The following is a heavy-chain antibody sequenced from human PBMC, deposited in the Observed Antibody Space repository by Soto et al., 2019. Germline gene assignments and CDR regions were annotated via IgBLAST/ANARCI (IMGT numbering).Heavy chain of an antibody. J-gene: IGHJ6*02. Sequence: PGGSLRLSCAASGFTFSSYAMHWVRQAPGKGLEWVAVISYDGSNKYYADSVKGRFTISRDNSKNTLYLQMNSLRAEDTAVYYWARAGARTPPYYYGMDVWGQGTTVTVSS. D-gene: IGHD3-10*01. CDR1: GFTFSSYA. CDR2: ISYDGSNK. CDR3: ARAGARTPPYYYGMDV. V-gene: IGHV3-30-3*01.